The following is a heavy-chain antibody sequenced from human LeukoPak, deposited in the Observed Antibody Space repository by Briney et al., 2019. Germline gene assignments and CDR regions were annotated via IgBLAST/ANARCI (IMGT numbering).Heavy chain of an antibody. CDR3: ARHLSGVTGYTYGRGIDY. D-gene: IGHD5-18*01. J-gene: IGHJ4*02. Sequence: GGSLRLSCAASGFTFSSYWMSWVRQAPGKGLEWVANIKKDGSEKYSVDSVKGRFTISRDNTKRSLYLQMNSLRAEDMAVYYCARHLSGVTGYTYGRGIDYWGQGTLVTVSS. CDR1: GFTFSSYW. CDR2: IKKDGSEK. V-gene: IGHV3-7*01.